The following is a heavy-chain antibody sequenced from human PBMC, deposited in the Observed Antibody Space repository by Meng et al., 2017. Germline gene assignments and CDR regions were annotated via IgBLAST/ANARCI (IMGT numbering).Heavy chain of an antibody. D-gene: IGHD4-23*01. Sequence: QVPRVQSGAGVKKPWSSVKVACKASGGTFSSYGILWVGQAPGQGLRWMGGIIPIFGTANYAQKSQGRVTIPADKSTRTAYMELSSLRSEDTAVYYCARGVGYGGNSLYFDYWGQGTLVTVSS. V-gene: IGHV1-69*06. CDR3: ARGVGYGGNSLYFDY. CDR1: GGTFSSYG. J-gene: IGHJ4*02. CDR2: IIPIFGTA.